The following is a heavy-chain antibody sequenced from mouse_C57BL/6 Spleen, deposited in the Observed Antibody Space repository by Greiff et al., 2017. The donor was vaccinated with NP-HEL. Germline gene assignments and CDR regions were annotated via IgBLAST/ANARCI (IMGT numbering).Heavy chain of an antibody. CDR1: GYTFTSYW. J-gene: IGHJ1*03. Sequence: QVQLKQPGTELVKPGASVKLSCKASGYTFTSYWMHWVKQRPGQGLEWIGNINPSNGGTNYNEKFKSKATLTVDKSSSTAYMQLSSLTSEDSAVYDCARGTVVATGYFDVWGTGTTVTVSS. V-gene: IGHV1-53*01. CDR2: INPSNGGT. D-gene: IGHD1-1*01. CDR3: ARGTVVATGYFDV.